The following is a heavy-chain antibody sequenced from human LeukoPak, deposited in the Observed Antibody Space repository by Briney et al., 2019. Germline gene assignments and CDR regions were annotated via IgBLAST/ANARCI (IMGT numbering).Heavy chain of an antibody. V-gene: IGHV3-23*01. CDR1: GFTFTIYA. J-gene: IGHJ4*02. Sequence: PGGSLRLSCAASGFTFTIYAMTWVRQAPGKGLEWVSGIYGSGQTTYYADSVKGRFTISRDNSKNTLYLQMSSLRLGDTAVYYCARGVEPLAANTLAYWGQGTLVTVSS. CDR3: ARGVEPLAANTLAY. D-gene: IGHD1-14*01. CDR2: IYGSGQTT.